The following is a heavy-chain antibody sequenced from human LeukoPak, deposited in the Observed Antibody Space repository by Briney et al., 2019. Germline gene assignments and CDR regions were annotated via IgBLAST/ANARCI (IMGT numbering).Heavy chain of an antibody. CDR2: IKQDGSEK. J-gene: IGHJ4*02. V-gene: IGHV3-7*01. Sequence: PGGSLRLSCAASGFTFSSYWMSWVRQAPGKGLEWAANIKQDGSEKYYVDSVKGRFTISRDNAKNSLYLQMNSLRAEDTAVYYCARRAGYLDYYDSSGSNWDWGQGTLVTVSS. CDR3: ARRAGYLDYYDSSGSNWD. CDR1: GFTFSSYW. D-gene: IGHD3-22*01.